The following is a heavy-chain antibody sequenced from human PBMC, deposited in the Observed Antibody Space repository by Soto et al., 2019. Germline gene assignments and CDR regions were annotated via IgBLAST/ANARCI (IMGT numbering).Heavy chain of an antibody. V-gene: IGHV4-61*01. CDR1: GAPVTSETHF. J-gene: IGHJ4*02. Sequence: SETLSLTCTVSGAPVTSETHFWTWIRQPPGKGLEWIGYMYYSGITNSNPALKGRVTLSVDRSRNQFSLSLSSVTAADTAVYYCAREDMSGTYYFDYWGPGTQVTVSS. CDR2: MYYSGIT. CDR3: AREDMSGTYYFDY. D-gene: IGHD1-26*01.